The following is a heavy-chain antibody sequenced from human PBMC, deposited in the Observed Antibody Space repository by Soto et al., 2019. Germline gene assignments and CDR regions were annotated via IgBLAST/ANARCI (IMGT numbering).Heavy chain of an antibody. D-gene: IGHD2-8*01. J-gene: IGHJ5*02. CDR3: AWLMVYAHNWFDP. Sequence: SETLSLTCAVYGGSFSGYYWSWIRQPPGKGLEWIGEINHSGSTNYNPSLKSRVTISVDTSKNQFSLKLSSVTAADTAVYYCAWLMVYAHNWFDPWGPGTLVTVSS. CDR1: GGSFSGYY. V-gene: IGHV4-34*01. CDR2: INHSGST.